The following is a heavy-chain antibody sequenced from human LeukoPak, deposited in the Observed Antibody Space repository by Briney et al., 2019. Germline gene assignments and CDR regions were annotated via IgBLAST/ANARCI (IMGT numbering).Heavy chain of an antibody. CDR1: GGSISSGGYY. CDR3: ARTMTTEDYYYYMDV. J-gene: IGHJ6*03. D-gene: IGHD4-11*01. Sequence: SETLSLTCTVSGGSISSGGYYWSWICQHPGKGLEWIGYIYYSGSTYYNPSLKSRVTISVDTSKNQFSLKLSSVTAADTAVYYCARTMTTEDYYYYMDVWGKGTTVTVSS. CDR2: IYYSGST. V-gene: IGHV4-31*03.